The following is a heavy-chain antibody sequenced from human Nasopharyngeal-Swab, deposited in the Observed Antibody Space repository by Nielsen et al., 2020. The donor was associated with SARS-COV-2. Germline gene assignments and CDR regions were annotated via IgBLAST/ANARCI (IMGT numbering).Heavy chain of an antibody. V-gene: IGHV5-10-1*01. CDR1: GYNFPRYW. J-gene: IGHJ4*02. CDR3: ARYCRKGGAYCGGDCHSFDY. D-gene: IGHD2-21*02. CDR2: INPTDSYT. Sequence: GESLKIYCEGSGYNFPRYWIKWVRQMPGKGMEWMGKINPTDSYTNYSQSFQGHVTIQADKSINTAYLQWSSLKASDTAIYYCARYCRKGGAYCGGDCHSFDYWGQGTLVTVSS.